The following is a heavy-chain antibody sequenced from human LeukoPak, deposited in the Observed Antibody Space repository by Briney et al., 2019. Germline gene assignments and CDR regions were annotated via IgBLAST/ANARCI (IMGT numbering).Heavy chain of an antibody. CDR1: GYTFTSFG. CDR3: ARAYQPLGGLSLPDY. D-gene: IGHD3-16*02. V-gene: IGHV7-4-1*02. Sequence: ASVKVSCKASGYTFTSFGIGWVRQAPGLGLEWMGWISTNTGNTMYAQGFTGRFVFSLDTSVSTAYLQITSLKAEDTAMYYCARAYQPLGGLSLPDYWGQGTLVTVSS. CDR2: ISTNTGNT. J-gene: IGHJ4*02.